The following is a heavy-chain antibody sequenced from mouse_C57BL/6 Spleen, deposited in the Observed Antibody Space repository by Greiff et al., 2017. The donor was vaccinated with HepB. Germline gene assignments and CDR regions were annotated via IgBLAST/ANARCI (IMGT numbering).Heavy chain of an antibody. CDR1: GFSLTSYG. V-gene: IGHV2-2*01. Sequence: QVQLKESGPGLVQPSQRLSITCTVSGFSLTSYGVHWVRQSPGKGLEWLGVIWSGGSTDYNAAFISRLSISKDNSKCQVFFKMTSLQADDTAIYYCTRNSHAAMDYWGQGTSVTVSS. CDR3: TRNSHAAMDY. J-gene: IGHJ4*01. CDR2: IWSGGST.